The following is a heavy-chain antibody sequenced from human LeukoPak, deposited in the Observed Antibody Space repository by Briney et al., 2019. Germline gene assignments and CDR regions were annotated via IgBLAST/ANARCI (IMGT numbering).Heavy chain of an antibody. Sequence: GGSPRLSCAASGFTFSSYEMNWVRQAPGKGLEWVSAVSGSGGTSYYADSVKGRFTISRENSKNTLHLQMNSLRAEDTAVYYCAKTTGNIAGAYFDYWGQGALVTVSS. CDR1: GFTFSSYE. CDR2: VSGSGGTS. J-gene: IGHJ4*02. D-gene: IGHD1-26*01. CDR3: AKTTGNIAGAYFDY. V-gene: IGHV3-23*01.